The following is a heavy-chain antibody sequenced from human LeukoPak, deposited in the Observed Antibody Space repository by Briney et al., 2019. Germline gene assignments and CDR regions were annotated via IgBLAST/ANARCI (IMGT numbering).Heavy chain of an antibody. J-gene: IGHJ4*02. D-gene: IGHD2-15*01. Sequence: PGGSLRLSCAASGFTFSSYAMHWVRQAPGKGLEWVAVISYDGSDKYYADSVKGRFTNSRDNSKNTLYLQMNSLRAEDTAVYYCASLSWDYFDYWGQGTLVTVSS. CDR2: ISYDGSDK. V-gene: IGHV3-30*04. CDR1: GFTFSSYA. CDR3: ASLSWDYFDY.